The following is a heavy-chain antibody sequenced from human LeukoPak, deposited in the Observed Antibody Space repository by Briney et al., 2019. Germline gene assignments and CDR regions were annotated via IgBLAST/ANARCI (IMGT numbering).Heavy chain of an antibody. CDR1: GFTFRSYS. J-gene: IGHJ4*02. Sequence: GGSLRLSCAASGFTFRSYSMNWVRQAPGKGLEWVSSISSSSSYIYYADSVKGRFTISRDNAKNSLYLQMNSLRAEDTAVYYCARVGSSGWLIFDYWGQGTLVTVSS. V-gene: IGHV3-21*01. D-gene: IGHD6-19*01. CDR3: ARVGSSGWLIFDY. CDR2: ISSSSSYI.